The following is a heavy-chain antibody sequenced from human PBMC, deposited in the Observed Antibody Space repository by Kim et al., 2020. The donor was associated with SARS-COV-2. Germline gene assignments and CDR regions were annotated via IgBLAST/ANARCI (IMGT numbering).Heavy chain of an antibody. J-gene: IGHJ6*03. Sequence: YADSVKGRFTISRDNSKNMLYLQMNSLRPEDTAVYYCAKVAARDYYYYMDVWGKGTTVTVSS. V-gene: IGHV3-30*02. D-gene: IGHD6-13*01. CDR3: AKVAARDYYYYMDV.